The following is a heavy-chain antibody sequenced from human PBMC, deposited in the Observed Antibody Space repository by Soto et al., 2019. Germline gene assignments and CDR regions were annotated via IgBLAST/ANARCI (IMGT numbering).Heavy chain of an antibody. Sequence: QVQLQESGPGLVKPSETLSLTCTVSGGSISSYYWSWIRQPPGKGLEWIGYIYYSGSTNYNPSLTSRVTISVDTSKNQFSLKLSSVTAADTAVYYCARDKAPYCTNGVCYFPNAFDIWGQGTMVTVSS. CDR3: ARDKAPYCTNGVCYFPNAFDI. V-gene: IGHV4-59*01. CDR2: IYYSGST. D-gene: IGHD2-8*01. CDR1: GGSISSYY. J-gene: IGHJ3*02.